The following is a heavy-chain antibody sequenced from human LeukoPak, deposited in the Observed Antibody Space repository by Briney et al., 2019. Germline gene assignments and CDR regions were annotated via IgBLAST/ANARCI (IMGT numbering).Heavy chain of an antibody. D-gene: IGHD5-18*01. Sequence: SETLSLTCTVSGGSISSSSYYWGWIRQPPGKGLEWIGSIYYSGSTYYNPSLKSRVTISVDTSKNQFSLKLSSVTAADTAVYYCASTAMGTLSFGYWGQGTLVTVSS. CDR2: IYYSGST. V-gene: IGHV4-39*01. J-gene: IGHJ4*02. CDR3: ASTAMGTLSFGY. CDR1: GGSISSSSYY.